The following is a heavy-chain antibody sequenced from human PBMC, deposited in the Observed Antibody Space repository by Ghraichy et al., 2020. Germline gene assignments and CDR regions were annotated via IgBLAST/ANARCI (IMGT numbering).Heavy chain of an antibody. Sequence: LTCAASGFTFSSYSMNWVRQAPGKGLEWVSSISSSSSYIYYADSVKGRFTISRDNAKNSLYLQMNSLRAEDTAVYYCARVGDYYYYGMDVWGQGTTVTVSS. J-gene: IGHJ6*02. CDR3: ARVGDYYYYGMDV. V-gene: IGHV3-21*01. CDR1: GFTFSSYS. CDR2: ISSSSSYI.